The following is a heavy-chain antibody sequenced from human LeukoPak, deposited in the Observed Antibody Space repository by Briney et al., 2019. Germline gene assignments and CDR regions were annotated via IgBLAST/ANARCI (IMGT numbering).Heavy chain of an antibody. CDR2: ISYDGSNK. CDR3: VRDDKLGYCSSTSCYTGDCFDL. D-gene: IGHD2-2*02. Sequence: SGGSLRLSCAASGFTFSSYGMHWVRQAPGKGLEWVAVISYDGSNKYYADSVKGRFTISRDNSKNTLYLQMNSLRAEDTAVYYCVRDDKLGYCSSTSCYTGDCFDLWGQGTMVTVSS. V-gene: IGHV3-30*03. CDR1: GFTFSSYG. J-gene: IGHJ3*01.